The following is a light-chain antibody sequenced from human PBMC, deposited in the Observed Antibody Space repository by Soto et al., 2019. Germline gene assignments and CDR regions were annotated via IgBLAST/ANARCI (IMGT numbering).Light chain of an antibody. V-gene: IGLV2-14*01. J-gene: IGLJ1*01. Sequence: QSALTQSASVSGSPGQSITISCTGTSSDVGDYNYVSWYQHHPGKAPKLIIYEVNNRPSGVSNRFSGSKSGSTASLTISGLQAEDEADYFCSSYTSISTYVFGTGTKLTVL. CDR2: EVN. CDR3: SSYTSISTYV. CDR1: SSDVGDYNY.